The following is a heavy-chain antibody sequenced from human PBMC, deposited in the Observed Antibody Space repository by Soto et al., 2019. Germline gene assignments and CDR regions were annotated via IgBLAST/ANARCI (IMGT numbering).Heavy chain of an antibody. V-gene: IGHV1-3*01. D-gene: IGHD1-26*01. J-gene: IGHJ2*01. CDR2: INAGNGNT. Sequence: ASVKVSCKASGYTFTNYAMHWVRQAPGQRLEWKGWINAGNGNTKYSQKFQGRVTITRDTSASTAYMELSSLRSEDTAVYYCARGGSLYWYFDLWGRGTLVTLSS. CDR1: GYTFTNYA. CDR3: ARGGSLYWYFDL.